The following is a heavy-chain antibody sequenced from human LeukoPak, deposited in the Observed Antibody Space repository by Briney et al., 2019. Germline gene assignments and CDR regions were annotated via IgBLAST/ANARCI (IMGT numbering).Heavy chain of an antibody. CDR2: ISHSGAT. CDR3: VKGDDYMFDY. J-gene: IGHJ4*02. Sequence: SGTLSLTCAVSGDSITSAYWWSWVRQSPGKGLEWIGEISHSGATNHNPPLKSRVTMSVDKSKNQLSLRVNSVTATDAAMYYCVKGDDYMFDYWGQGTLVTVSS. V-gene: IGHV4-4*02. D-gene: IGHD4-11*01. CDR1: GDSITSAYW.